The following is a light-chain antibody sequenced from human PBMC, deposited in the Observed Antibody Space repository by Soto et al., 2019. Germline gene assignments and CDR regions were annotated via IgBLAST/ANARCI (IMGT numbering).Light chain of an antibody. CDR3: QQTYTTPRT. V-gene: IGKV1-39*01. Sequence: DTQMTQSPSSLSASVGDRISITCRASQTVSTYLNWYQQKAGKAPTLLISATSTLQSGVPSRFSGSGSGTEFTLTINSLQPEDFATYYCQQTYTTPRTFGQGTKVAFK. CDR2: ATS. J-gene: IGKJ1*01. CDR1: QTVSTY.